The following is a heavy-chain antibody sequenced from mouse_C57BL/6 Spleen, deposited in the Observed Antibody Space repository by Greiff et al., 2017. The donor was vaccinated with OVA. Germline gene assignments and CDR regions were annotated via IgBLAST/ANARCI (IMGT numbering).Heavy chain of an antibody. CDR1: GYTFTDYY. Sequence: VQLQQSGPELVKPGASVKISCKASGYTFTDYYMNWVKQSHGKSLEWIGDINPNNGGTSYNQKFKGKATLTVDKSSSSAYMELRSLTSEDSAVYYCARMGYYYAMDYWGQGTSVTVSS. CDR3: ARMGYYYAMDY. J-gene: IGHJ4*01. V-gene: IGHV1-26*01. CDR2: INPNNGGT.